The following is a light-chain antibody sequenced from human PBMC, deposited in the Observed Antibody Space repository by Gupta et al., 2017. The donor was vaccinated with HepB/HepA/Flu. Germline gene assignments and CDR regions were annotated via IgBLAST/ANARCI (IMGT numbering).Light chain of an antibody. CDR2: AAS. CDR3: QQSYSNPLT. V-gene: IGKV1-39*01. Sequence: DIQMTQSPSSLSASVGDRVTITCRASQSISSYLNWYQQKPGKAPKLLIYAASSLQSGVPSRFSGSGSGTDFTLTISSLQPEDFATYYCQQSYSNPLTFGPGTXVDIK. J-gene: IGKJ3*01. CDR1: QSISSY.